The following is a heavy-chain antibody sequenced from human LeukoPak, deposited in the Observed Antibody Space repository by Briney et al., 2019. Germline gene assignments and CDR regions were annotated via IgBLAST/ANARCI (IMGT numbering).Heavy chain of an antibody. CDR2: ISSSSSYI. D-gene: IGHD4-23*01. V-gene: IGHV3-21*01. J-gene: IGHJ6*03. Sequence: GGSLRLSCAASGFTFSSYGMNWVRQAPGKGLEWVSFISSSSSYIYYADSVKGRFTISRDNAKNSLYLQMNSLRAEDTAVYYCAREWGGGLAYGGKGNYYMDVWGKGTTVTVSS. CDR3: AREWGGGLAYGGKGNYYMDV. CDR1: GFTFSSYG.